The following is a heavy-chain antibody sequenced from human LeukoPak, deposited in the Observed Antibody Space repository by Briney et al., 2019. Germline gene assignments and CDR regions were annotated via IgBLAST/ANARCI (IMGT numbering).Heavy chain of an antibody. CDR3: ARGIVVVVGASDHFDY. Sequence: QSGGSLRLSCVASGFTFSTYWMNWFRRAPGKGLERVGTISPEGSDKYYVDSVKGRFTISRDNAKTSLYLQINSLRADDTALYFCARGIVVVVGASDHFDYWGQGTLITVSS. J-gene: IGHJ4*02. CDR1: GFTFSTYW. CDR2: ISPEGSDK. D-gene: IGHD2-15*01. V-gene: IGHV3-7*01.